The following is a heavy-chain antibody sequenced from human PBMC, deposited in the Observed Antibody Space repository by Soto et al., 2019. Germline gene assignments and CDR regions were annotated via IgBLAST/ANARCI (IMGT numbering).Heavy chain of an antibody. CDR1: GYTFTSYG. D-gene: IGHD2-15*01. J-gene: IGHJ6*02. Sequence: QVQLVQSGAELKKPGASVKVSCKASGYTFTSYGIIWVRQAPGQGLEWMAWISPNNDNTNYAQRLQGRVTMTTDTSTSTVYMELRSLRSDDTAVYYCAREYSGGGMDVWGQGTTVTVSS. V-gene: IGHV1-18*01. CDR3: AREYSGGGMDV. CDR2: ISPNNDNT.